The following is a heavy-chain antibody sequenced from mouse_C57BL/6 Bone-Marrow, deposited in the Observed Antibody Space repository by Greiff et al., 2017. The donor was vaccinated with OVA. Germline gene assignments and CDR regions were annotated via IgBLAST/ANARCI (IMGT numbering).Heavy chain of an antibody. CDR3: AREAFEYYEYDAYYFES. D-gene: IGHD2-4*01. Sequence: VQLKESGPELVKPGASVKISCKASGYSFTGYYMNWVKQSPEKSLEWIGEINPSTGGTTYNQKFKAKATLTVDKSSSTAYMQLKSLTSEDSAVYYWAREAFEYYEYDAYYFESWGQGTTLTVSS. CDR1: GYSFTGYY. V-gene: IGHV1-42*01. J-gene: IGHJ2*01. CDR2: INPSTGGT.